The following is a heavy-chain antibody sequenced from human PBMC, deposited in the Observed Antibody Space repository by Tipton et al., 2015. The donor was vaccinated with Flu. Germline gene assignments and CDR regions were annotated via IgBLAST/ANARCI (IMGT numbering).Heavy chain of an antibody. CDR2: IYSGGST. V-gene: IGHV3-53*01. CDR3: ARGRGYCITTTCLLPFDF. Sequence: VQLVQSGGGLIQRGGSLRLSCGVSGFSVSSNYMTWVRQAPGKGLEWVSVIYSGGSTYSADSVKGRFTISRDNSKTTLYLQRNSLRAEDTAVYYCARGRGYCITTTCLLPFDFWGQGTLVTVSS. D-gene: IGHD2-2*01. J-gene: IGHJ4*02. CDR1: GFSVSSNY.